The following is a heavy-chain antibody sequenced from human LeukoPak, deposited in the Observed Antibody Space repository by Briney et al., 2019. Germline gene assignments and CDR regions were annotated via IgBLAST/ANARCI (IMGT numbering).Heavy chain of an antibody. V-gene: IGHV4-38-2*01. Sequence: GSLRLSCAASGFTFSNAWMSWVRQAPGKGLEWIGSIYHSGSTYYNPSLKSRVTSSVDTSKNQFSLKLSSVTAADTAVYYCARVFPLGSSSSNYWGQGTLVTVSS. CDR2: IYHSGST. D-gene: IGHD6-6*01. CDR1: GFTFSNAW. CDR3: ARVFPLGSSSSNY. J-gene: IGHJ4*02.